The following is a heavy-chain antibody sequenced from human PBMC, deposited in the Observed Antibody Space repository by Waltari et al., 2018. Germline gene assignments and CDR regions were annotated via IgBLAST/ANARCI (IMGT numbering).Heavy chain of an antibody. V-gene: IGHV3-23*01. CDR3: AKDLYGDYGGDY. CDR2: ISGRGGST. Sequence: EVQLLESGGGLVQPGGSLSISCAASGFTFSSYAMSWVRQAPGKGLEWVSAISGRGGSTYYADAVKGRFTSSRDKSKNTLYMQMNSLRAEETAVYYWAKDLYGDYGGDYWGQGTLVTVSS. D-gene: IGHD4-17*01. CDR1: GFTFSSYA. J-gene: IGHJ4*02.